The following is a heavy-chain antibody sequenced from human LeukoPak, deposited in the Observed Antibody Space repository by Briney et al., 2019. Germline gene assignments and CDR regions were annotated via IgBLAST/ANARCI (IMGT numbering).Heavy chain of an antibody. Sequence: GASVKVSCKASGYTFTGYYMHWARQAPGQGLEWMGWINPNSGGTNYAQKFQGRVTMTRDTSISTAYMELSRLRSDDTAVYYCAREAEDIVVVVAARNYYYYYMDVWGKGTTVTVSS. D-gene: IGHD2-15*01. CDR2: INPNSGGT. V-gene: IGHV1-2*02. CDR1: GYTFTGYY. CDR3: AREAEDIVVVVAARNYYYYYMDV. J-gene: IGHJ6*03.